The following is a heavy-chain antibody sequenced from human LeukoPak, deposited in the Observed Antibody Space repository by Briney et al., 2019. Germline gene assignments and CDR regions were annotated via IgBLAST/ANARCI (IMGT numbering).Heavy chain of an antibody. J-gene: IGHJ6*03. V-gene: IGHV1-69*05. CDR1: GGTFSSYA. D-gene: IGHD1-26*01. Sequence: SVKVSCKASGGTFSSYAISWVRQAPGQGLDWMGGIIPIFGTANYAQKFQGRVTITTDESTSTAYMELSSLRSEDTAVYYCAREVGATTSGYYYYMDVWGKGTTVTVSS. CDR2: IIPIFGTA. CDR3: AREVGATTSGYYYYMDV.